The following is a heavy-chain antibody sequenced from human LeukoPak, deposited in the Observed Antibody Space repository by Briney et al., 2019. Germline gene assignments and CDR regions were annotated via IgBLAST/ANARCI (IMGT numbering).Heavy chain of an antibody. J-gene: IGHJ6*02. Sequence: PSETLSLTCTVSGGSISSYYWSWSRQPPGKGVEWIGNLYYMRGAWYKSSLKSRVTTSVDTSRNEFSLKLSSVTAADTAVYYCTTSNSGSHYYGMDVWGQGITVTVSS. CDR3: TTSNSGSHYYGMDV. V-gene: IGHV4-59*01. CDR2: LYYMRGA. CDR1: GGSISSYY. D-gene: IGHD4-11*01.